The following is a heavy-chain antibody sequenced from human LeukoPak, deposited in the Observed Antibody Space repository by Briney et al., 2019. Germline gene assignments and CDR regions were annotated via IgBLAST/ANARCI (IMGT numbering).Heavy chain of an antibody. V-gene: IGHV4-61*02. CDR3: ARLVDSRSWYLDY. CDR2: IYTSGST. J-gene: IGHJ4*02. Sequence: SETLSLTCTVSGGSISSGSYYWSWIRQPAGKGLEWIGRIYTSGSTNYNPSLKSRVTISLDTSKNQFSLKLSSVTAADTAVYYCARLVDSRSWYLDYWGQGTLVTVSS. D-gene: IGHD6-13*01. CDR1: GGSISSGSYY.